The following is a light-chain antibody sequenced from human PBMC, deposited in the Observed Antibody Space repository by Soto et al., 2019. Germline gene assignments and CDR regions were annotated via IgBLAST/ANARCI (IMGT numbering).Light chain of an antibody. CDR2: VNSDGSH. Sequence: QPVLTQSPSASASLGASVKLTCTLSSGHSNYAIAWHQQQPEKGPRYLMKVNSDGSHRKGDGIPDRFSGSSSGAQRYLTISRLQSEDEADYYGQTWGTGIRVFGTGTKLTVL. V-gene: IGLV4-69*01. CDR3: QTWGTGIRV. J-gene: IGLJ1*01. CDR1: SGHSNYA.